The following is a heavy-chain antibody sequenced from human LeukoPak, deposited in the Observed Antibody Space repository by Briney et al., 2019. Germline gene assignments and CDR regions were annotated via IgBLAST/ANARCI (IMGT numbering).Heavy chain of an antibody. CDR2: IGGSVGIT. CDR3: AKDAGYRSGWPDY. V-gene: IGHV3-23*01. CDR1: RLTFCADA. D-gene: IGHD6-19*01. J-gene: IGHJ4*02. Sequence: RGSPRLSPAPSRLTFCADAMITGRRAPGKRRGWVSAIGGSVGITYSTDSVKGRFAISRDNSKNTLYLQRNSMRAQATPRYYCAKDAGYRSGWPDYWGQGTLVTVSS.